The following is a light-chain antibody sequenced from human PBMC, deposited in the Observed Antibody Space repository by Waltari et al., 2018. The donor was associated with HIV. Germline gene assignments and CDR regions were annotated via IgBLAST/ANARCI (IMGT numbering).Light chain of an antibody. CDR3: QKYSSEPA. J-gene: IGKJ1*01. CDR2: SAS. V-gene: IGKV1-27*01. CDR1: QGIKTY. Sequence: DIQMTQSPSSLSASVGDRVTITCRASQGIKTYVAWYQQKPGKPPILLIYSASTLESGVQSRFSGRGSETDFTLTISSLQPEDVGTYYCQKYSSEPAFGQGTKVEF.